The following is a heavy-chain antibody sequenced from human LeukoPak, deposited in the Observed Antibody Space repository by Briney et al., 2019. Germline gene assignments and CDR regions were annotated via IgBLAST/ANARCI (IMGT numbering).Heavy chain of an antibody. CDR2: ISYDGSNK. Sequence: PGGSLRLSCAASGFTFSSYAMHWVRQAPGKGLEWVAVISYDGSNKYYADSVKGRFTISRDNSKNTLYLQMNSLRAEDTAVYYCAKVGSSSWYRPYFDYWGQGTLVTVSS. V-gene: IGHV3-30-3*01. CDR3: AKVGSSSWYRPYFDY. CDR1: GFTFSSYA. D-gene: IGHD6-13*01. J-gene: IGHJ4*02.